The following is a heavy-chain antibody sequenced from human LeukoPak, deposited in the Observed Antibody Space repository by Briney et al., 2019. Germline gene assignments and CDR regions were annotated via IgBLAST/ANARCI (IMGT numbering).Heavy chain of an antibody. CDR1: GFTFSSYS. CDR2: ISSSSSTI. V-gene: IGHV3-48*02. CDR3: ARGSYYDSSGYPITNWFDP. J-gene: IGHJ5*02. Sequence: GGSLRLSCAASGFTFSSYSMNWVRQAPGKELEWVSYISSSSSTIYYADSVKGRFTISRDNAKNSLYLQMNSLRDEDTAVYYCARGSYYDSSGYPITNWFDPWGQGTLVTVSS. D-gene: IGHD3-22*01.